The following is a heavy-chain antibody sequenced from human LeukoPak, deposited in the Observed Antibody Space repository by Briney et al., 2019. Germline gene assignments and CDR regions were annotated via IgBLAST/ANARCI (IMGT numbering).Heavy chain of an antibody. V-gene: IGHV3-23*01. CDR1: GFTFSSYA. Sequence: PGGSLRLSCAASGFTFSSYAMSWVRQAPGKGLEWVSAISGSGGSTYYADSVKGRFTISRDNSKNTLYLQMNSLRAEDTAVYYCAKGGGAYDYYYYYMDVWGKGTTVTVSS. J-gene: IGHJ6*03. CDR3: AKGGGAYDYYYYYMDV. D-gene: IGHD3-16*01. CDR2: ISGSGGST.